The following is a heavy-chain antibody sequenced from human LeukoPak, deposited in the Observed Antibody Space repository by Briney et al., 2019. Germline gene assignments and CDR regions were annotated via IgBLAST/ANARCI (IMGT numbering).Heavy chain of an antibody. V-gene: IGHV4-39*07. CDR3: ARQRISGSYYHYYYYMDV. J-gene: IGHJ6*03. CDR2: IYYSGST. CDR1: GGSISSSSYY. Sequence: SETLSLTCTVSGGSISSSSYYWGWIRQPPGKGLEWIGSIYYSGSTYYNPSLKSRVTMSVDTSKNQFSLKLSSVTAADTAVYYCARQRISGSYYHYYYYMDVWGKGTTVTISS. D-gene: IGHD3-10*01.